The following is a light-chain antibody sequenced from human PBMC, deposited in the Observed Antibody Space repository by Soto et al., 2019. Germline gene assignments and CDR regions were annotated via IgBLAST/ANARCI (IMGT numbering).Light chain of an antibody. CDR1: QSISSW. J-gene: IGKJ1*01. CDR2: KAS. CDR3: QQYTSYPWT. Sequence: DIQMTQSPSTLSASVGDRVTITCRASQSISSWLAWYQQKPGKAPKLLIYKASSLESGVPSRFSGSGSGTEFTLTVSSLQPDDFATYYCQQYTSYPWTFDQGTKVGIK. V-gene: IGKV1-5*03.